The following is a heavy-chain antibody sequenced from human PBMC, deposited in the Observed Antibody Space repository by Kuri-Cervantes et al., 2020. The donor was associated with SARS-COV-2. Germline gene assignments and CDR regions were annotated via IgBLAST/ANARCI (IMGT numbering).Heavy chain of an antibody. Sequence: SETLSLTCTVSGGSITSHYWSWIRQPPGKGLEWIGEINHSGSTNYNPSLKSRVTISVDTSKNQFSLKLSSVTAADTAVYYCARGINDYADYGLDYWGQGTLVTVSS. J-gene: IGHJ4*02. CDR2: INHSGST. D-gene: IGHD4-17*01. V-gene: IGHV4-59*11. CDR1: GGSITSHY. CDR3: ARGINDYADYGLDY.